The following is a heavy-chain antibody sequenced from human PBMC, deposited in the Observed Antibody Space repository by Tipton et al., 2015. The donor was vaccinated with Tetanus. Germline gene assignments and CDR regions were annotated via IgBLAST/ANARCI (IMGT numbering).Heavy chain of an antibody. CDR1: GYTFTGYY. V-gene: IGHV1-2*02. Sequence: QLVQSGAEMKKPGASVKVSCKASGYTFTGYYIYWVRQAPGQGLEWMGWIDPNSGATVYAQKFQGRVPRTRDTSISTAYMELRSLRSDDTAVYYCARDRGDYIYYGMDVWGPGTTVTVS. CDR2: IDPNSGAT. CDR3: ARDRGDYIYYGMDV. D-gene: IGHD3-22*01. J-gene: IGHJ6*02.